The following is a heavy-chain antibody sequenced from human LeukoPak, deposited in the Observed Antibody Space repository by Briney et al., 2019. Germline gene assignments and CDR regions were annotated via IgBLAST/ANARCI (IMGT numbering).Heavy chain of an antibody. CDR3: VRGSRSSLDI. CDR1: GFTFSSYW. V-gene: IGHV3-74*01. J-gene: IGHJ3*02. CDR2: INSDGSRT. Sequence: GGSLRLSCAASGFTFSSYWMHWVRHAPGKGLVWVSPINSDGSRTRYVDFVKGRFTISRDNAKNTLFLQMNSLRAEDTAVYYCVRGSRSSLDIWGQGTMVTVSS.